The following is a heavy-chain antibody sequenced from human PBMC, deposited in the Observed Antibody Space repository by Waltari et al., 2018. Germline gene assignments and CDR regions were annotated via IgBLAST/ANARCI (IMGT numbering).Heavy chain of an antibody. Sequence: EVQLVQSGAEMKKPGESLRISCKGSGYSFINYWVAWVRQMPGKGLEWMGTIYPGDSETRYSPSFQGQVTFSAEKSISTAYLQWASLKASDTAIYYCARIWSSKNVSDPWGQGTLVTVSS. D-gene: IGHD6-13*01. CDR3: ARIWSSKNVSDP. CDR2: IYPGDSET. J-gene: IGHJ5*02. CDR1: GYSFINYW. V-gene: IGHV5-51*01.